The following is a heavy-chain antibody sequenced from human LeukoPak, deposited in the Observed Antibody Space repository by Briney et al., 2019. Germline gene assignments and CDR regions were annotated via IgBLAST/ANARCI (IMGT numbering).Heavy chain of an antibody. CDR2: IYYSGST. D-gene: IGHD3-3*01. V-gene: IGHV4-59*12. Sequence: SETLSLTCTVSGGSISSYYWSWIRQPPGKGLEWIGYIYYSGSTNYNPSLKSRVTISVDTSKNQFSLKLSSVTAADTAVYYCARDDVIFGVNWGFDYWGQGTLVTVSS. CDR1: GGSISSYY. J-gene: IGHJ4*02. CDR3: ARDDVIFGVNWGFDY.